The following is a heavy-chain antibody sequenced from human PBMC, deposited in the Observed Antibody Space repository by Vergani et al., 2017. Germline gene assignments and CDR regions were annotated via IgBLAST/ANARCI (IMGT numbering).Heavy chain of an antibody. D-gene: IGHD6-19*01. CDR2: IRHDGNNK. CDR1: GFTFSSQD. V-gene: IGHV3-30*02. CDR3: AKNSYSSGWFGVYYGMDV. Sequence: QVQLVETGGGVVQPGGSLRLSCAASGFTFSSQDMHWVRQAPGKGLEWVALIRHDGNNKHYGDSAKGRFTISRDNSKNRLYLEMNSLRPEDTAVYYCAKNSYSSGWFGVYYGMDVWGQGTPVTVSS. J-gene: IGHJ6*02.